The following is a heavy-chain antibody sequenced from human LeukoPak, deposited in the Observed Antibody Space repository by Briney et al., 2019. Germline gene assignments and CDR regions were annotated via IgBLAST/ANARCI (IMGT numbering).Heavy chain of an antibody. V-gene: IGHV4-4*02. J-gene: IGHJ4*02. CDR2: IYHSGST. CDR1: GGSISSSNW. CDR3: ARERIAAAGLVDY. D-gene: IGHD6-13*01. Sequence: PSETLSLTCAVSGGSISSSNWWSWVRQPPGKGLEWIGEIYHSGSTNYNPSLKSRVTISVDKSKNQFSLKLSSVTAADTAVYYCARERIAAAGLVDYWGQGTLVTVSS.